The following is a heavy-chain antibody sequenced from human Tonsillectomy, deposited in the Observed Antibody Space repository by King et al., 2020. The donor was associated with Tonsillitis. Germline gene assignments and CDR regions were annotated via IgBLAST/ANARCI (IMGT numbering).Heavy chain of an antibody. CDR2: ISYDGKKK. CDR3: GTTGFISVVSDY. CDR1: GVPFSSYG. J-gene: IGHJ4*02. D-gene: IGHD1-14*01. V-gene: IGHV3-30*03. Sequence: VQLVESGGGVVQPGRSLRLSCAASGVPFSSYGMHWVRQAPGKGLEWVALISYDGKKKYYADPVKGRFTISRDNSKNTLYLQMNSLRAEDTAVYYCGTTGFISVVSDYWGQGTLVTVSS.